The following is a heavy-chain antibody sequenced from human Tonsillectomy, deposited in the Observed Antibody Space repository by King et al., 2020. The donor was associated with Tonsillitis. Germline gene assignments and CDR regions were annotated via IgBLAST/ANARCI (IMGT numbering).Heavy chain of an antibody. CDR1: GFTFSNAW. V-gene: IGHV3-15*01. Sequence: VQLVESGGGLLKPGGTLRLSCAASGFTFSNAWMRWVRQAPGKGLEWIGHIKRQTDGGTTDYAAPVKGRFTIPRDHSKNTLDLQMNSRKTGDTAMYYCTTCGLYWGQGTLVTVSS. J-gene: IGHJ4*01. CDR2: IKRQTDGGTT. D-gene: IGHD1-26*01. CDR3: TTCGLY.